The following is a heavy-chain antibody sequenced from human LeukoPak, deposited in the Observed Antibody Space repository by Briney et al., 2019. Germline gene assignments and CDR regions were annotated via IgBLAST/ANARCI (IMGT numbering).Heavy chain of an antibody. Sequence: SETLSLTCTVSGGSISSYYWSWIRQPPGKGLEWIGYIYYSGSTNYNPSLKSRVTISVDTSKNQFSLKLSSVTAADTAVYYCARISGWFDPWGQGTLVTVSS. CDR3: ARISGWFDP. CDR2: IYYSGST. D-gene: IGHD3-10*01. J-gene: IGHJ5*02. CDR1: GGSISSYY. V-gene: IGHV4-59*01.